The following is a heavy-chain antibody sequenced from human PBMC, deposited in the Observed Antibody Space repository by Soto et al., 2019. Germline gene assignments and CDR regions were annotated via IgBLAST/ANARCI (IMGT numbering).Heavy chain of an antibody. CDR1: GGTFSNYA. Sequence: QVQLAQSGAEVKKPESSVKVSCKASGGTFSNYAFSWVRQAPGQGLEWMGGTSPFFATSTYAQKFQGRVTITAADSTRTVYMELSSLTSEDTAVYYCARDASVAGTDPYYYGMDVCGQGTTVTVSS. D-gene: IGHD6-19*01. CDR2: TSPFFATS. J-gene: IGHJ6*02. V-gene: IGHV1-69*12. CDR3: ARDASVAGTDPYYYGMDV.